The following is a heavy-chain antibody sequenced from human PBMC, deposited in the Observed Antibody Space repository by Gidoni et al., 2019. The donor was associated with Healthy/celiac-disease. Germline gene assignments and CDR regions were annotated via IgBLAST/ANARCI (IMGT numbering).Heavy chain of an antibody. CDR3: ARRGWYDFAFDI. J-gene: IGHJ3*02. Sequence: EVQLVESGGGLVQPGGSLRLSCATSGFPFSSYDMHWVRQATGKGLEWVSAIGTAGDTYYPGSVKGRFTISRENAKNSLYLQMNSLRAGDTAVYYCARRGWYDFAFDIWGQGTMVTVSS. D-gene: IGHD6-19*01. V-gene: IGHV3-13*01. CDR2: IGTAGDT. CDR1: GFPFSSYD.